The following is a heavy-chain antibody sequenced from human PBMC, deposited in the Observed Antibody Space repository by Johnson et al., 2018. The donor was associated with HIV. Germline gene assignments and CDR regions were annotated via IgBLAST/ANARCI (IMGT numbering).Heavy chain of an antibody. Sequence: VQLVESGGGVVQPGGSLRLSCAASGLTLSRCDMHWVRQAPGKGLEWVAVISYDGSNKYYADSVKGRFTISRDNSKNTLYLQMNSLRAEDTAVYYCAKHPDAFDIWGQGTMVTVSS. V-gene: IGHV3-30*18. CDR2: ISYDGSNK. CDR1: GLTLSRCD. J-gene: IGHJ3*02. CDR3: AKHPDAFDI.